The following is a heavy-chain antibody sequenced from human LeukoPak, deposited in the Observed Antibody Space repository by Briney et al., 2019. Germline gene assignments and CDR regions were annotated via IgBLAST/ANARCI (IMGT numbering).Heavy chain of an antibody. CDR2: IYYSGST. J-gene: IGHJ4*02. V-gene: IGHV4-39*01. CDR1: GGSISSSSYY. CDR3: ATYLDGSGYRFDY. Sequence: TSETLSLTCTVSGGSISSSSYYWGWIRQPPGKGLEWIGSIYYSGSTYYNPSLKSRVTISVDTSKNQFSLKLSSVTAADTAVYYCATYLDGSGYRFDYWGQGALVTVSS. D-gene: IGHD3-22*01.